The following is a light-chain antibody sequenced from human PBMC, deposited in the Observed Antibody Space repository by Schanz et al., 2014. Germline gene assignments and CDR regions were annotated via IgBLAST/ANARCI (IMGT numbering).Light chain of an antibody. CDR1: ISNIGSNT. V-gene: IGLV1-44*01. Sequence: VLTQPPSASGTPGQTVTISCSGDISNIGSNTVNWYQQLPGTAPKPLIYSNNQRPSGVPDRFSGSKSGTSASLAISGLQSEDEADYYCCSYVSSSAVLFGGGTKLTVL. J-gene: IGLJ2*01. CDR3: CSYVSSSAVL. CDR2: SNN.